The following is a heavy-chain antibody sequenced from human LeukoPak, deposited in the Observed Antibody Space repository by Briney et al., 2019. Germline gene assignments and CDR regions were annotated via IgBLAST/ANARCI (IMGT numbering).Heavy chain of an antibody. V-gene: IGHV1-8*03. J-gene: IGHJ4*02. CDR2: MNTNSGNT. CDR3: ARSRPNDYGDKPFDY. Sequence: GASENVSCRASGYTFTSYDINWVRQATGQGLEWMGRMNTNSGNTGYAQKFQGRVTITRNTSISTAYMELSSQRSEDTAVYYCARSRPNDYGDKPFDYWGQGTLVTVSS. CDR1: GYTFTSYD. D-gene: IGHD4-23*01.